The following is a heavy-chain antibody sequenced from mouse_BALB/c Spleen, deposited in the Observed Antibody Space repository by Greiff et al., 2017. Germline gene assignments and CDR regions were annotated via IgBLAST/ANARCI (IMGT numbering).Heavy chain of an antibody. Sequence: QVQLQQSGAELVRPGSSVKISCKASGYAFSSYWMNWVKQRPGQGLEWIGQIYPGDGDTNYNGKFKGKATLTADKSSSTAYMQLSSLTSEDSAVYFCARIGYGSMDYFDYWGQGTTLTVSS. V-gene: IGHV1-80*01. CDR2: IYPGDGDT. D-gene: IGHD1-1*01. CDR1: GYAFSSYW. J-gene: IGHJ2*01. CDR3: ARIGYGSMDYFDY.